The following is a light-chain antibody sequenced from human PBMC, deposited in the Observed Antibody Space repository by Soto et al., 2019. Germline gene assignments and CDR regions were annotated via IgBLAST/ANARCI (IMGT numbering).Light chain of an antibody. CDR2: AAA. CDR1: QGIGND. Sequence: AIQMAQSPSSLSASVGDRVTITCRASQGIGNDVGWSQQKPGKAPKLLIYAAATLQSGVPSRFSGSRSGTDFTLTISSLQPEDFATYYCLQDHNYPLTFGGGTKVEIK. CDR3: LQDHNYPLT. J-gene: IGKJ4*01. V-gene: IGKV1-6*02.